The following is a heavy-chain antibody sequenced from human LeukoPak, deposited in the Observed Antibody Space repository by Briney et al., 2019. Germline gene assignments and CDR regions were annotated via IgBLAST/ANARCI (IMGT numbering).Heavy chain of an antibody. CDR3: ARNALFPYSSSWYSARTQGAFDI. CDR2: IYYSGST. V-gene: IGHV4-39*07. CDR1: GGSISSSSYY. D-gene: IGHD6-13*01. J-gene: IGHJ3*02. Sequence: SETLSLTCTVSGGSISSSSYYWGWIRQPPGKGLEWIGSIYYSGSTNYNPSLKSRVTISVDMSKNRFSLKLSSVTAADTAVYYCARNALFPYSSSWYSARTQGAFDIWGQGTMVTVSS.